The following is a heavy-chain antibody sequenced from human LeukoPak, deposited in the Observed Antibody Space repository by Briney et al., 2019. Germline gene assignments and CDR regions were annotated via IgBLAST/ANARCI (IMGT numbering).Heavy chain of an antibody. J-gene: IGHJ4*02. Sequence: PSETLSLTCAVYGGSFSGYYWSWIRQPPGKGLEWIGEINHSGSTNYNPSLKSRVTISVDTSKNQFSLKLSSVTAADTAVYYCARGIAVAGNPHWGQGTLVTVSS. CDR2: INHSGST. CDR1: GGSFSGYY. CDR3: ARGIAVAGNPH. D-gene: IGHD6-19*01. V-gene: IGHV4-34*01.